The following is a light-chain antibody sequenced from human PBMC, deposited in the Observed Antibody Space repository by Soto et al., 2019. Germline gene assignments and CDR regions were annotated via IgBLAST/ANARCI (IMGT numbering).Light chain of an antibody. J-gene: IGKJ1*01. CDR1: QSVSSNY. CDR2: GAS. V-gene: IGKV3-20*01. Sequence: EIVMTQYPGTLSLSPGERATLSCWASQSVSSNYLAWYQQKPAQAPRLLIYGASNRATGIPDRFSGSGSGADFTLTISGLEPEDFAVYYCQQYGSPAWTFGQGTKVEIK. CDR3: QQYGSPAWT.